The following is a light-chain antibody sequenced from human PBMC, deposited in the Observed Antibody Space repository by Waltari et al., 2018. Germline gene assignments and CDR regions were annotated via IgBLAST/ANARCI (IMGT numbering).Light chain of an antibody. CDR3: QQYGSSVMYT. CDR2: GAS. Sequence: VLTQSLGTLSLSPGVRATLSCRASQSLTKIYLAWYQQKPGQAPRLLIYGASSRAAGIPDRFSGSGSGTDFTLTINRLEPEDFAVYYCQQYGSSVMYTFGQGTKLEIK. J-gene: IGKJ2*01. CDR1: QSLTKIY. V-gene: IGKV3-20*01.